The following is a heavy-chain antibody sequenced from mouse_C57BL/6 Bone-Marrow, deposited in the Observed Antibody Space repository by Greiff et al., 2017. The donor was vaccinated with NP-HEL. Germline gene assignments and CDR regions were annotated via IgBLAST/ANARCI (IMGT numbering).Heavy chain of an antibody. J-gene: IGHJ4*01. V-gene: IGHV1-26*01. CDR2: INPNNGGT. CDR1: GYTFTDYY. D-gene: IGHD1-1*01. CDR3: ARWELLGPYYYAMDY. Sequence: EVQLQQSGPELVKPGASVKISCKASGYTFTDYYMNWVKQSHGKSLEWIGDINPNNGGTSYNQKFKGKATLTVDKSSSTAYMELRSLTSEDSAVYYCARWELLGPYYYAMDYWGQGTSVTVSS.